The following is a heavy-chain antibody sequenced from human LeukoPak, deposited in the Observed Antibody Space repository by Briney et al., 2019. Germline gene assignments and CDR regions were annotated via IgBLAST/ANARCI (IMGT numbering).Heavy chain of an antibody. CDR2: FDSEDGET. CDR3: ATDSGYCSGGSCYYPRY. D-gene: IGHD2-15*01. V-gene: IGHV1-24*01. J-gene: IGHJ4*02. Sequence: GASVKVSCKVSGYTLTELSMHWVRQAPGKGLEWMGGFDSEDGETIYAQKFQGRVTMTEDTSTDTAYMELSSLRSEDTAVYYCATDSGYCSGGSCYYPRYWGQGTLVTVSS. CDR1: GYTLTELS.